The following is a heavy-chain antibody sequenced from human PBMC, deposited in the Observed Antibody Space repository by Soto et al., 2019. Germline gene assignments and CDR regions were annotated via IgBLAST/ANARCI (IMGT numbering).Heavy chain of an antibody. D-gene: IGHD3-22*01. V-gene: IGHV3-23*01. CDR3: AKDSAAYDDSSGYWAWFDP. CDR1: GFTFSSYA. Sequence: EVQLLESGGGLVQPGGSLRLSCAASGFTFSSYAMSWVRQAPGKGLEWVSAISGSGGSTYYADSVKGRFTISRDNSKNPLYLQMNSLRAEDTAVYYCAKDSAAYDDSSGYWAWFDPWGQGTLVTVSS. CDR2: ISGSGGST. J-gene: IGHJ5*02.